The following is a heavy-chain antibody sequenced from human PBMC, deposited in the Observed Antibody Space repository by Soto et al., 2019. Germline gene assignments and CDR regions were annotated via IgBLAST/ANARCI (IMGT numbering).Heavy chain of an antibody. CDR1: GGSISSGGYY. V-gene: IGHV4-31*03. D-gene: IGHD2-15*01. CDR3: ARESPCGGSCYHYYYGMDV. Sequence: QVQLQESGPGLVKPSQTLSLTCTVSGGSISSGGYYWSWIRPHPGKGLEWIGYIYYSGSTYYNPSLKSRVTISVDTSKNQFSLKLSSVTAADTAVYYCARESPCGGSCYHYYYGMDVWGQGTTVTVSS. CDR2: IYYSGST. J-gene: IGHJ6*02.